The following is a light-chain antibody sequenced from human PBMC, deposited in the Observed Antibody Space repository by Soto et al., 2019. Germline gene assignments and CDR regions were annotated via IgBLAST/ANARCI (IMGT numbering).Light chain of an antibody. CDR2: GAS. V-gene: IGKV3-20*01. CDR3: RQYGRSLVFA. Sequence: EIVLTQSPGTLSLSPGERATLFCRASQSVSSDYLAWYQQKPGQAPRLLIYGASSRATSIPDRFSGSGSGTDFTLTISRLEPEDFAVYYCRQYGRSLVFAVGGGTKV. J-gene: IGKJ4*01. CDR1: QSVSSDY.